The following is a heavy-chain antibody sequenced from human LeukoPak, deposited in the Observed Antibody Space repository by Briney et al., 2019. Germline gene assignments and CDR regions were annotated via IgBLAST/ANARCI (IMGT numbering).Heavy chain of an antibody. Sequence: ASVKVSCKASNYTFTTYGISWVRQAPGQGLEWMGWITAYHGNTNYAQKLQGRVTMITDTSTSTAYMELRSLRSDDTAVYYCARLAPYDILTGYYFDFWGQGTLVTVSS. CDR1: NYTFTTYG. CDR3: ARLAPYDILTGYYFDF. D-gene: IGHD3-9*01. CDR2: ITAYHGNT. J-gene: IGHJ4*02. V-gene: IGHV1-18*01.